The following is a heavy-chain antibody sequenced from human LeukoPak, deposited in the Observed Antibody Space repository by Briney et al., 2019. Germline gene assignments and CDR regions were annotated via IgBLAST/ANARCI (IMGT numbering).Heavy chain of an antibody. Sequence: GGSLRLSCAASRFTFSDYGMHWVRQAPGKGLEWVAFIRYDGSNEYYTDSVKGRFTISRDNSKNTVYLQLNNLKPEDTAVYYCAKLLEAASTIDYWGQGTLVTVSS. V-gene: IGHV3-30*02. CDR3: AKLLEAASTIDY. D-gene: IGHD5/OR15-5a*01. J-gene: IGHJ4*02. CDR1: RFTFSDYG. CDR2: IRYDGSNE.